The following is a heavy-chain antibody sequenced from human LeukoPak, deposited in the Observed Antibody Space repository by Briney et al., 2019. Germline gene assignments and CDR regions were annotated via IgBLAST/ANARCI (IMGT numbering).Heavy chain of an antibody. Sequence: SEPLSLTCSVSGGSIRSLGYSWGWIRQPPGKGLEWIASMYYTGTTYYNPSLKSRVTMSVDTSKTQFSLNLTSVTAADTAVFYCARSVSAYAGRGWFDPWGQGTLVTVSS. V-gene: IGHV4-39*07. CDR1: GGSIRSLGYS. D-gene: IGHD5-12*01. CDR2: MYYTGTT. J-gene: IGHJ5*02. CDR3: ARSVSAYAGRGWFDP.